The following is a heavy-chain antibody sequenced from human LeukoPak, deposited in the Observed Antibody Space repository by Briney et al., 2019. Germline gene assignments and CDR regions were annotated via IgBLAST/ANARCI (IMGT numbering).Heavy chain of an antibody. Sequence: GGSLRLSCAASGFTFSSYALHWVRQAPGKGLQWVAVISYDGNTIHYADSVKGRFIISRDTSKNTLYLQMNSLRAEDTAVYYCARSGGLQKFDYWGQGTLVTVSS. V-gene: IGHV3-30-3*01. CDR3: ARSGGLQKFDY. J-gene: IGHJ4*02. CDR2: ISYDGNTI. D-gene: IGHD4-11*01. CDR1: GFTFSSYA.